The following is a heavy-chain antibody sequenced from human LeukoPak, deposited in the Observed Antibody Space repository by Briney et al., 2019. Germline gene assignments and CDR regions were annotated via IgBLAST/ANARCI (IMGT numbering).Heavy chain of an antibody. CDR3: ARVLRDFWSGYYTDSLFDY. V-gene: IGHV4-59*01. CDR1: GCSISIYY. Sequence: SETLSLTCTVSGCSISIYYWSWVRQPPGKGLEWVGYIYYSGSTNYNPSLMNRVTISADTSMTQFSLKLSSVAAEDTAVYYCARVLRDFWSGYYTDSLFDYWGRGTLVTVSS. J-gene: IGHJ4*02. CDR2: IYYSGST. D-gene: IGHD3-3*01.